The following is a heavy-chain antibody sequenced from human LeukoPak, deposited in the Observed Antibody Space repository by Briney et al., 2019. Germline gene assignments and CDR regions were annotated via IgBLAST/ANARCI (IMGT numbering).Heavy chain of an antibody. CDR1: GYSFTGYY. CDR3: ARRIWFGEPQFDY. CDR2: INPHSGDT. Sequence: ASVKVSCKASGYSFTGYYIHWVRQAPGQGLEWMGWINPHSGDTNYAQNFQGRVTMTRDTSINTAYMELSSLKSDDTAVYYCARRIWFGEPQFDYWGQGTLVTVSS. J-gene: IGHJ4*02. V-gene: IGHV1-2*02. D-gene: IGHD3-10*01.